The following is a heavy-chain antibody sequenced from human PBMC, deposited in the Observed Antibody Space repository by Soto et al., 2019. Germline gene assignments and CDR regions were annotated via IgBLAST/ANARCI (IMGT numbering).Heavy chain of an antibody. CDR3: AEYQLLGKWFDP. CDR2: IYYSGST. J-gene: IGHJ5*02. V-gene: IGHV4-59*01. D-gene: IGHD2-2*01. CDR1: GGSISSYY. Sequence: NPSETLSLTCTVSGGSISSYYWSWIRQPPGKGLEWIGYIYYSGSTNYNPSLKSRVTISVDTSKNQFSLKLSSVTAADTAVYYCAEYQLLGKWFDPWGQGTLVTVSS.